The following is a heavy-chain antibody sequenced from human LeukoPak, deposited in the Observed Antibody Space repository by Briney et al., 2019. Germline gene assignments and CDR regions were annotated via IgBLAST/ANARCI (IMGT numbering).Heavy chain of an antibody. D-gene: IGHD5-24*01. V-gene: IGHV4-30-4*07. Sequence: SQTLSLTCAVSGGSISSGGYSWSWIRQPPGKGLEWIGYIYYSGSTYYNPSLKSRVTISVDTSKNQFSLKLSSVTAADTAVYYCARGRDGYNSDAFDIWGQGTMVTVSS. J-gene: IGHJ3*02. CDR1: GGSISSGGYS. CDR3: ARGRDGYNSDAFDI. CDR2: IYYSGST.